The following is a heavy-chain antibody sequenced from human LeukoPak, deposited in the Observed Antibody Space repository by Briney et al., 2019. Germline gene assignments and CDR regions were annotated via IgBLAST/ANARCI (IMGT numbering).Heavy chain of an antibody. CDR1: GYIFSDHY. V-gene: IGHV3-53*01. D-gene: IGHD3-22*01. CDR3: AKGWYYYDSSGYHPFDY. CDR2: VHRDGST. Sequence: PGGSLRLSCAVSGYIFSDHYIDWVRQAPGKGLEWVSVVHRDGSTYYADSVKGRFTISRDNSKNTLYLQMNSLRAEDTAVYYCAKGWYYYDSSGYHPFDYWGQGTLVTVSS. J-gene: IGHJ4*02.